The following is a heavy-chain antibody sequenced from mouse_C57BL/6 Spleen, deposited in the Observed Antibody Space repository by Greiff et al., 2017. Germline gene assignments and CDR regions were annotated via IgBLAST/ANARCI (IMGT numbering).Heavy chain of an antibody. Sequence: QVQLQQPGAELVMPGASVKLSCKASGYTFTSYWMHWVKQRPGQGLEWIGEIDPSDSYTNYNQKFKGKSTLTVDKSSSAAYRQLSSLTSEDSAVYDGASQYYEGYYAMDYWGQGTSVTVSS. CDR2: IDPSDSYT. D-gene: IGHD1-1*01. CDR1: GYTFTSYW. CDR3: ASQYYEGYYAMDY. V-gene: IGHV1-69*01. J-gene: IGHJ4*01.